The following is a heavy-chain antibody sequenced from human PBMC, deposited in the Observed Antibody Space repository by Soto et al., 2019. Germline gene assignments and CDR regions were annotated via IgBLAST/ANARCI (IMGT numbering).Heavy chain of an antibody. V-gene: IGHV1-18*01. Sequence: QVQLVQSGAEVKKPGASVKVSCKASGYTFTSYGLSWVRQAPGQGLEWMGRISAYNYNTNYAQKLQGRVTMTTDTXTSTAYMELRSLRSDDTAVYYXXXVXXXXXXXFDPWGQGTLVTVSS. CDR3: XXVXXXXXXXFDP. CDR2: ISAYNYNT. J-gene: IGHJ5*02. CDR1: GYTFTSYG.